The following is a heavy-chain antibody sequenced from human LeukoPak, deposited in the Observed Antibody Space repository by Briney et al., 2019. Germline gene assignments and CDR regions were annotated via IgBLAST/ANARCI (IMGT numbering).Heavy chain of an antibody. CDR1: GFTFSSYA. D-gene: IGHD3-22*01. CDR3: AKDISPPTMIVVVPGAFDI. Sequence: PGGSLRLSCAASGFTFSSYAMSWVRQAPGKGLEWVSAISGSGGSTYYADSVKGRFTISRDNSKNTLYLQMNSLRAEDTAVYYCAKDISPPTMIVVVPGAFDIWGQGTMVTVSS. J-gene: IGHJ3*02. CDR2: ISGSGGST. V-gene: IGHV3-23*01.